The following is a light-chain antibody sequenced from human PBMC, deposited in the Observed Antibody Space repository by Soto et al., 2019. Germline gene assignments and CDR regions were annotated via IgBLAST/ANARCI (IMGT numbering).Light chain of an antibody. CDR2: GGS. J-gene: IGKJ1*01. V-gene: IGKV3-20*01. Sequence: EIVLTQSPGTLSLSPGERATLSCRASQSVSSIYLAWYQQKPGQAPRLLIYGGSTRATGIPDRFSGSGSGTDFTLSISRLEPEDFAVYYCQQYGLSPRTFGQGTTVEIK. CDR1: QSVSSIY. CDR3: QQYGLSPRT.